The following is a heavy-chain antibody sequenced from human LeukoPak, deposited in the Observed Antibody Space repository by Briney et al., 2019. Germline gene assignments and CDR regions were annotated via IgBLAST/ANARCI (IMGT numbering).Heavy chain of an antibody. CDR2: INPSGGNT. D-gene: IGHD7-27*01. V-gene: IGHV1-46*04. CDR1: GYTFSRYY. Sequence: GASVKVSCKASGYTFSRYYLHWVRQAPGQELEWMGIINPSGGNTNYAQKLQGRVTMTRDTSTSTVYMELSSLRSEDTAVYYCARDWNWGSSDAFDVWGQGTMVTVSS. CDR3: ARDWNWGSSDAFDV. J-gene: IGHJ3*01.